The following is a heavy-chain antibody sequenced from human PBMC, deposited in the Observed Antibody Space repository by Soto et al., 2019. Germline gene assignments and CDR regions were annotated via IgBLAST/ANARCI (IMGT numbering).Heavy chain of an antibody. CDR1: GFTFSSYA. D-gene: IGHD5-18*01. Sequence: EVQLVESGGGLVQPGGSLRLSCSASGFTFSSYAMHWVRQAPGKGLEYVSAISSNGGSTYYADSVKGRFTISRDNSKNTLYLQMRSLRAEDTAVYYCVKQDGYSYAFDIWGQGTMVTVSS. J-gene: IGHJ3*02. CDR3: VKQDGYSYAFDI. CDR2: ISSNGGST. V-gene: IGHV3-64D*06.